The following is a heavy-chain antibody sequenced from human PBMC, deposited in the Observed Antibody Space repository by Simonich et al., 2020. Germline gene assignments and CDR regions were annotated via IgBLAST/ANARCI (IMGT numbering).Heavy chain of an antibody. V-gene: IGHV1-18*01. Sequence: QVKLVQSGAEVKKPGASVKVSCKASGYTFTSYGISGVRKAPGQGLEWMGGRSAYNGNTNYAQKHQGRGTMTTDTSTSTAYMELRSLRSDDTAVYYCARDQGGRAAAATDYWGQGTLVTVSS. D-gene: IGHD6-13*01. CDR3: ARDQGGRAAAATDY. J-gene: IGHJ4*02. CDR2: RSAYNGNT. CDR1: GYTFTSYG.